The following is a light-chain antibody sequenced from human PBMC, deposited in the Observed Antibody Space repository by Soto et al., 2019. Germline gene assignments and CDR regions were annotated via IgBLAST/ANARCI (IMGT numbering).Light chain of an antibody. CDR3: KKYGSSPWT. CDR1: QSVSSSY. CDR2: GAS. V-gene: IGKV3-20*01. Sequence: ELVLTQSPGTPSLSPGERATLSYRASQSVSSSYLAWYQQKPGQAHRLLIYGASSRATGIPDRFSGSGSGTDFTLTISRLEPEEFAVYYCKKYGSSPWTVGQGTKVDIK. J-gene: IGKJ1*01.